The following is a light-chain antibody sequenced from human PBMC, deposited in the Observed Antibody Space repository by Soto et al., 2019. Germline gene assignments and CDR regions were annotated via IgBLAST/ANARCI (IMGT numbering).Light chain of an antibody. J-gene: IGKJ1*01. CDR3: QQYNSYQVT. CDR2: DAS. V-gene: IGKV1-5*01. Sequence: DIQMTQSPSALSASVGDRVTITCRASQSINSWLAWYQQKPGKAPKLLIYDASTLESGVPSRFSGSGSGTEFTLTISSLQPDDFATYYCQQYNSYQVTFGQGTKVDIK. CDR1: QSINSW.